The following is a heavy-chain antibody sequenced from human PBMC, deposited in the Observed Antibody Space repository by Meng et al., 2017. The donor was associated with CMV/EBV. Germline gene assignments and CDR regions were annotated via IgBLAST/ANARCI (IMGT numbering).Heavy chain of an antibody. CDR1: GYTFTSYY. CDR2: INPSGGST. Sequence: ASVKVSCKASGYTFTSYYMHWVRQAPGQGLEWMRIINPSGGSTSYAQKFQGRVTMTRDTSTSTVYMELSSLRSEDTAVYYCARQLARIAVADTDHDAFDIWGQGTMVTVSS. CDR3: ARQLARIAVADTDHDAFDI. J-gene: IGHJ3*02. V-gene: IGHV1-46*01. D-gene: IGHD6-19*01.